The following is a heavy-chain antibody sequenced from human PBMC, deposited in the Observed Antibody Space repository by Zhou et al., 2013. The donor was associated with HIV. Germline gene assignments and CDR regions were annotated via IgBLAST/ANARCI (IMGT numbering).Heavy chain of an antibody. CDR3: ARGDGGSGYYPFDY. CDR2: IYYSGNT. J-gene: IGHJ4*02. Sequence: VQLQESGPGLVKPSETLSLTCTVSGGSISSHYWSWIRQPPGKGLEWIGYIYYSGNTNYNPSLKSRVTISVDTSKNQFSLKLSSVTAADTAVYYCARGDGGSGYYPFDYWGQGTLVTVSS. V-gene: IGHV4-59*11. CDR1: GGSISSHY. D-gene: IGHD3-22*01.